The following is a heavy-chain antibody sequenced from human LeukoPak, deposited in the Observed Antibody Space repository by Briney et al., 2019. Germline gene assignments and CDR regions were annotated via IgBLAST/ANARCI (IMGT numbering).Heavy chain of an antibody. V-gene: IGHV3-23*01. J-gene: IGHJ4*02. CDR1: GFTFSSYW. CDR3: TKHRLGVSGWYATDY. Sequence: GGSLRLSCAASGFTFSSYWMHWVRQAPGKGLEWVSGISGSGGSTYYADSVKGRFTISRVNSRNTLYLQMNSLRADDTAVYYCTKHRLGVSGWYATDYWGQGTLVSVSS. D-gene: IGHD6-19*01. CDR2: ISGSGGST.